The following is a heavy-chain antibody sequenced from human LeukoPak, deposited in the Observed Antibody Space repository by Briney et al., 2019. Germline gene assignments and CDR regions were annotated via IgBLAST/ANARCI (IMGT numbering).Heavy chain of an antibody. CDR1: GFTFSDYY. CDR3: ARDMVVVISATYYYYGMDV. V-gene: IGHV3-11*01. D-gene: IGHD3-22*01. J-gene: IGHJ6*02. CDR2: ISSSSSTI. Sequence: PGGSLRLSCAASGFTFSDYYMSWIRQAPGKGLEWVSYISSSSSTIYYADSVKGRFTISRDNAKNSLYLQMNSLRAEDTAVYYCARDMVVVISATYYYYGMDVWGQGTTVTVSS.